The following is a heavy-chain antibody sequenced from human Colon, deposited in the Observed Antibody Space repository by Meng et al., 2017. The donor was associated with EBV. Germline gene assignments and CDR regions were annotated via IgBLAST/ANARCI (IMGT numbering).Heavy chain of an antibody. V-gene: IGHV4-39*07. D-gene: IGHD3-16*01. Sequence: QLQLRGSGPGLLRPSETLSLPCSVSGDSITTNGYYWGWIRQSPGKGLEWIGSIFYSGNTYFNPSLKTRVTISVDTSKNQFSLKLSSVTAADTAIYYCARERGGVTRDFDSWGQGALVTVSS. CDR3: ARERGGVTRDFDS. CDR1: GDSITTNGYY. J-gene: IGHJ4*02. CDR2: IFYSGNT.